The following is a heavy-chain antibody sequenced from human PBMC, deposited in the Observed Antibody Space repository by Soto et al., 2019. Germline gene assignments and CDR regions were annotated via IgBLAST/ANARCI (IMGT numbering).Heavy chain of an antibody. CDR2: IKSKTDGGTI. Sequence: EVQLEESGGDLVKPGGSLTLSCVASGFTFSDAWMSWVRQAPGKGLEWVGRIKSKTDGGTIDYAAPVKGRFTISRHDSRNRLYLEINSLKTEDTAVYYCAVHSTTWFRDYFQNWGQGTLVTVS. CDR1: GFTFSDAW. CDR3: AVHSTTWFRDYFQN. V-gene: IGHV3-15*01. D-gene: IGHD3-10*01. J-gene: IGHJ1*01.